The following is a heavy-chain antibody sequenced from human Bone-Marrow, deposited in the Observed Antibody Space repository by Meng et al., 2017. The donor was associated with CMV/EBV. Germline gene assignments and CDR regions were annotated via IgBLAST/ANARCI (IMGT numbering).Heavy chain of an antibody. Sequence: SETLSLTCTVYGGSLSGYFWSWIRQPPGKGLEWIGSIYYSGSTYYNPSLKSRVTISVDTSKNQFSLKLSSVTAADTAVYYCARHPFWEDIGWFDPWGQGTLVTVSS. CDR2: IYYSGST. CDR3: ARHPFWEDIGWFDP. V-gene: IGHV4-39*01. D-gene: IGHD2-15*01. CDR1: GGSLSGYF. J-gene: IGHJ5*02.